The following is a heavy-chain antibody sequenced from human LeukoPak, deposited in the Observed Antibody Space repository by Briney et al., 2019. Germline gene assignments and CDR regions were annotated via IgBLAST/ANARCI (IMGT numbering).Heavy chain of an antibody. CDR1: GYTFTGYY. CDR2: INPNTGGT. D-gene: IGHD3-10*01. J-gene: IGHJ4*02. Sequence: GASVKVSCKASGYTFTGYYIHWVRQAPGQGLEWMGWINPNTGGTNYAQKFQGRVTMTRDTSISAVYMELSSLRSEDTAVYYCARHTYYYGSGSYYNDLSFDYWGQGTLVTVSS. V-gene: IGHV1-2*02. CDR3: ARHTYYYGSGSYYNDLSFDY.